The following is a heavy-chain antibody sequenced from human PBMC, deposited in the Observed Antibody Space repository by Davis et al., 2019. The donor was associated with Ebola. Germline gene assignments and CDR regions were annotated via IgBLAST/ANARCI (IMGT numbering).Heavy chain of an antibody. Sequence: HSQTLSLTCAISGDSVSTAGWNWIRQSPSRGLEWLGRTYYKSKWYNDYAASVKSRITINPDTSKNQFSLQLNSVTPEDTAVYYCARGWLRGYLDYWGQGILVTVSS. D-gene: IGHD5-12*01. CDR2: TYYKSKWYN. CDR3: ARGWLRGYLDY. CDR1: GDSVSTAG. V-gene: IGHV6-1*01. J-gene: IGHJ4*02.